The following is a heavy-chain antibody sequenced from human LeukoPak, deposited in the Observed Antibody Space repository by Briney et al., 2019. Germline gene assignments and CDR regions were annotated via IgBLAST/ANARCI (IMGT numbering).Heavy chain of an antibody. CDR3: ARVERRRGYLFDY. CDR1: GYTFTGYY. Sequence: ASVNVSCKASGYTFTGYYMHWVRQAPGQGLEWMGWINPNSGGTNYAQKFQGRVTMTRDTSISTAYMELSRLRSDDTAVYYCARVERRRGYLFDYWGQGTLVTVSS. J-gene: IGHJ4*02. V-gene: IGHV1-2*02. CDR2: INPNSGGT. D-gene: IGHD1-1*01.